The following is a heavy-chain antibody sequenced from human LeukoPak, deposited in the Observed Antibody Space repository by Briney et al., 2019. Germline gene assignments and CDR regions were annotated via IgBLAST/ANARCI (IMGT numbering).Heavy chain of an antibody. D-gene: IGHD1-26*01. Sequence: SETLSLTCTVSGGSISSYYWSWIRQPPGKGLEWIGYIYYSGSTTYNPSLKSRVTISVDTSKNQFSLKLSSVTAADTAVYYCAKRGAEVGATVAPGDYWGQGTLVTVSS. J-gene: IGHJ4*02. V-gene: IGHV4-59*01. CDR1: GGSISSYY. CDR3: AKRGAEVGATVAPGDY. CDR2: IYYSGST.